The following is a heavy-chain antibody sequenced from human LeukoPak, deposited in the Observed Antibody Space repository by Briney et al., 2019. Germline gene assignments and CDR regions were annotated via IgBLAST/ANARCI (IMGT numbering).Heavy chain of an antibody. J-gene: IGHJ4*02. V-gene: IGHV4-39*01. CDR1: GGSISSSSYY. CDR2: IYYSGST. D-gene: IGHD4-17*01. CDR3: ARQIGLRRTLHFDY. Sequence: SETLSLTCTVSGGSISSSSYYWGWIRQPPGKGLEWIGSIYYSGSTYYNPSLKSRVTISVDTSKSQFSLKLSSVTAADTAVYYCARQIGLRRTLHFDYWGQGTLVTVSS.